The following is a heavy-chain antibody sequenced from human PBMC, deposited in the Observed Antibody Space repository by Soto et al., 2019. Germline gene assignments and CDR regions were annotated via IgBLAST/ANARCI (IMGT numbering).Heavy chain of an antibody. V-gene: IGHV4-34*01. CDR2: INHSGST. CDR3: ARGGSMVRAIEVWFDP. D-gene: IGHD3-10*01. CDR1: GGSFSGYY. J-gene: IGHJ5*02. Sequence: PSETLSLTCAVYGGSFSGYYWSWIRQPPGKGLEWIGEINHSGSTNYNPSLKSRVTISVDTSKNQFSLKLSSVTAADTAVYYCARGGSMVRAIEVWFDPWGQGTLVTVS.